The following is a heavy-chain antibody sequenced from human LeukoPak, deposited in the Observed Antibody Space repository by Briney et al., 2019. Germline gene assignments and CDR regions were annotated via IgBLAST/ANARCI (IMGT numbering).Heavy chain of an antibody. CDR1: GYTFTRYG. Sequence: ASLKVSCKASGYTFTRYGISWVRQAPGQGLEWMGWISAYNGNTNYAQKLQGRVTMTTDTSTSTVYIELRGLRSDDTDVYYCARNFDYWGQGTLVTVSS. CDR3: ARNFDY. J-gene: IGHJ4*02. V-gene: IGHV1-18*01. CDR2: ISAYNGNT.